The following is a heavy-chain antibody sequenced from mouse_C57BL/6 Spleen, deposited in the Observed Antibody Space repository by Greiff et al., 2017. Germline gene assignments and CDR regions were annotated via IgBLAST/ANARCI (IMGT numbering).Heavy chain of an antibody. CDR1: GYTFTSYW. CDR2: INPSNGGT. Sequence: VQVVESGTELVKPGASVKLSCKASGYTFTSYWMHWVKQRPGQGLEWIGNINPSNGGTNYNEKFKSKATLTVDKSSSTAYMQLSSLTSEDSAVYYCARADYSNYVDYWGQGTTLTVSS. J-gene: IGHJ2*01. CDR3: ARADYSNYVDY. V-gene: IGHV1-53*01. D-gene: IGHD2-5*01.